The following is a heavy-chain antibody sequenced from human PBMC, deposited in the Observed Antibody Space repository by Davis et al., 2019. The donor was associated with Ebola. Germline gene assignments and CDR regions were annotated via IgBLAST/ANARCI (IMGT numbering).Heavy chain of an antibody. CDR1: GFTFSSYS. J-gene: IGHJ5*02. CDR2: ISSSSSTI. D-gene: IGHD6-19*01. Sequence: PGGSLRLSCAASGFTFSSYSMNWVRQAPGKGLEWVSYISSSSSTIYYADSVKGRFTISRDNAKNSLYLQMNSLRDEDTAVYYCARAAFIIAVFKWFDPWGQGTLVTVSS. V-gene: IGHV3-48*02. CDR3: ARAAFIIAVFKWFDP.